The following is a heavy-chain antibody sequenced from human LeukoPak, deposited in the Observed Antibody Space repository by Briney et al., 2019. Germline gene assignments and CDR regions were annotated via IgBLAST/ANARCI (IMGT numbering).Heavy chain of an antibody. CDR2: IIPIFGTA. Sequence: PVKVSCKASGGTFSSYAISWVRQAPGQGLEWMGGIIPIFGTANYAQKFQGRVTITADESTSTAYMELSSLRSEDTAVYYCASSRTVTKNDYYYYYMDVWGKGTTVTVSS. D-gene: IGHD4-17*01. V-gene: IGHV1-69*13. CDR3: ASSRTVTKNDYYYYYMDV. CDR1: GGTFSSYA. J-gene: IGHJ6*03.